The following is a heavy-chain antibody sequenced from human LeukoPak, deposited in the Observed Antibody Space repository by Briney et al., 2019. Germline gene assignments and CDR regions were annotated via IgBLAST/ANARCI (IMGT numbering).Heavy chain of an antibody. D-gene: IGHD4-17*01. V-gene: IGHV4-4*02. CDR2: IYHSGST. J-gene: IGHJ3*02. Sequence: SETLSLTCAVSGGSISSSNWWSWVRQPPGKGLEWIGEIYHSGSTNYNPSLKSRVTISVDKSKNQFSLKLSSVTAADTAVYYCAGRPVTKKAFDIWGQGTMVTVSS. CDR1: GGSISSSNW. CDR3: AGRPVTKKAFDI.